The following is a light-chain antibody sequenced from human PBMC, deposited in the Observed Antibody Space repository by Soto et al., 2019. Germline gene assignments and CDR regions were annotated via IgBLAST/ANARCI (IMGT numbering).Light chain of an antibody. J-gene: IGKJ1*01. Sequence: DFQMTQSPSTLSASVGDRVTITCRASQNIRSRLAWFQQKPGKAPKLLIYDASSLESGVPQRFSGSGSGTEFTLPISSLQTDDFSTYYCQQYYSYWTFGQGTKVE. CDR2: DAS. CDR1: QNIRSR. CDR3: QQYYSYWT. V-gene: IGKV1-5*01.